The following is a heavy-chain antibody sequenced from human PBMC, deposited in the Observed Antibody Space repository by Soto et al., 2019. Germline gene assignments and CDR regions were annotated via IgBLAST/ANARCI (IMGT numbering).Heavy chain of an antibody. Sequence: SVKVSCKASGFTFTSSSVQWVRQARGQRLEWIGWITVGTGNTNYAQKFQERVTITRDMSTSTAYMELSNLRSEDTAVYYCAAGDSSGYYGGWGQGTKVTLSS. CDR3: AAGDSSGYYGG. J-gene: IGHJ4*02. D-gene: IGHD3-22*01. CDR2: ITVGTGNT. V-gene: IGHV1-58*01. CDR1: GFTFTSSS.